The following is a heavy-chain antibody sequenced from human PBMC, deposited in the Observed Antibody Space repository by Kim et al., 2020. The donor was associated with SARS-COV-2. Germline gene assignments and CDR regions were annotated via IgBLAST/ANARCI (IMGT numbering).Heavy chain of an antibody. CDR2: IWYDGSNK. CDR1: GFTFSIYG. V-gene: IGHV3-33*01. D-gene: IGHD2-21*02. J-gene: IGHJ4*02. Sequence: GGSLRLSCAASGFTFSIYGMHWVRQAPGKGLEWVAVIWYDGSNKYYADSVKGRFTISRDNSKNTLYLQMNSLRAEDTAVYYCARDQSGGHSFDYWGQGTLVTVSS. CDR3: ARDQSGGHSFDY.